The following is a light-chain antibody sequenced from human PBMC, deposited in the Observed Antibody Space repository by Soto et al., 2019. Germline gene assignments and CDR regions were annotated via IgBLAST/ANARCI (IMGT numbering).Light chain of an antibody. V-gene: IGLV1-44*01. CDR1: SSNIGSNA. CDR2: TDN. J-gene: IGLJ1*01. CDR3: AAWDGSLNAYV. Sequence: QSVLTQPPSASGTPGQRVTISCSGSSSNIGSNAVNWYQQFPGTAPKLLISTDNQRPSGVPYRFSGSKSGTSASLAISGLQAEDEADYFCAAWDGSLNAYVFGTGTKLTVL.